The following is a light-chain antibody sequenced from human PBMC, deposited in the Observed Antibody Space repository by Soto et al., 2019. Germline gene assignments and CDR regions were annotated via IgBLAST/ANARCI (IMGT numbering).Light chain of an antibody. Sequence: CYNYVSWYQQHPGKAPKLMIYDVSNRPSGVSNRFSGSKSGNTASLTISGLQAEGEADYYCSSYTSSSTLFYVFGTGTKVTVL. CDR1: CYNY. V-gene: IGLV2-14*04. J-gene: IGLJ1*01. CDR3: SSYTSSSTLFYV. CDR2: DVS.